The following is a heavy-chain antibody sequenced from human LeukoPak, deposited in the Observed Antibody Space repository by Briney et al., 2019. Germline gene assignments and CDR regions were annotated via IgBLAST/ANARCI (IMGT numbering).Heavy chain of an antibody. CDR2: ISPENTYI. CDR3: ARDTRGISVAGYYYYFYMDV. J-gene: IGHJ6*03. D-gene: IGHD6-19*01. CDR1: GFTFSSSD. V-gene: IGHV3-21*01. Sequence: GGSLRLSCAASGFTFSSSDMHWVRQAPGQGLEWVSSISPENTYIYYADSVKGRFTISRDNAKNSVYLQMNSLRVEDTAVYYCARDTRGISVAGYYYYFYMDVWGQGTMVTVSS.